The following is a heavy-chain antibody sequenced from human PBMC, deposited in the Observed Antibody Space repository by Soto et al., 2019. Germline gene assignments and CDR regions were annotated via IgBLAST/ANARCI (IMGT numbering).Heavy chain of an antibody. D-gene: IGHD2-2*01. CDR2: ISGSGGTT. Sequence: EVQLLESGGGWVQPGGSLRLSCAASGVKFSSYDMNWVRQAPGKGLEWVSGISGSGGTTYYADSVKGRFTISRDNPKNTLYLQMNTLRAEDTAVYYCAKARTAYYYYGMDVWGQGTTVSVSS. CDR1: GVKFSSYD. CDR3: AKARTAYYYYGMDV. J-gene: IGHJ6*02. V-gene: IGHV3-23*01.